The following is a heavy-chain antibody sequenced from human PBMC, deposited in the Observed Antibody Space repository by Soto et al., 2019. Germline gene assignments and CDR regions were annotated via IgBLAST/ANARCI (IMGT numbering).Heavy chain of an antibody. CDR3: ARGGPRRFLEWPRYYYYGMDV. CDR2: MNPNSGNT. D-gene: IGHD3-3*01. CDR1: GYTFTSYD. Sequence: QVQLVQSGAEVKKPGASVKVSCKASGYTFTSYDINWVRQATGQGLEWMGWMNPNSGNTGYAQKFQGRVTMTRNTSISTAYMELSSLRSEDTAVYYCARGGPRRFLEWPRYYYYGMDVWGQGTTVTVSS. V-gene: IGHV1-8*01. J-gene: IGHJ6*02.